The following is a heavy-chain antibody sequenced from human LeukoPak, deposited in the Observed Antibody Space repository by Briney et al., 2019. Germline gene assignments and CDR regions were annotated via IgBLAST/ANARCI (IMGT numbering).Heavy chain of an antibody. CDR1: GGSISSGGYS. J-gene: IGHJ6*02. Sequence: SETLSLTCAVSGGSISSGGYSWSWIRQPPGKGLEWIGEINHSGSTNYNPSLKSRVTISVDTSKNQFSLKLSSVTAADTAVYYCARGPIYDFWSGYSDYYYGMDVWGQGTTVTVSS. CDR2: INHSGST. CDR3: ARGPIYDFWSGYSDYYYGMDV. D-gene: IGHD3-3*01. V-gene: IGHV4-34*01.